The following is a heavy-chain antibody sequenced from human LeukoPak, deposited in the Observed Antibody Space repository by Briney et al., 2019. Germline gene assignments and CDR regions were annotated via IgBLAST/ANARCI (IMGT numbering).Heavy chain of an antibody. Sequence: AGGSLRLSCAASGFTVSSNYMSWVRQAPGKGLEWVSAISGSGGSTYYADSVKGRFTISRDNSKNTLYLQMNSLRAEDTAVYYCATRPFYGSGHFDYWGQGTLVTVSS. CDR2: ISGSGGST. CDR3: ATRPFYGSGHFDY. V-gene: IGHV3-23*01. D-gene: IGHD3-10*01. CDR1: GFTVSSNY. J-gene: IGHJ4*02.